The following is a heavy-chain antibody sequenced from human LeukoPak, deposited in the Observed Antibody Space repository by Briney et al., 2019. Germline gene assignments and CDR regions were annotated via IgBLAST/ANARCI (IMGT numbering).Heavy chain of an antibody. CDR1: GYTFTNNG. CDR3: ARVSSGYDDY. D-gene: IGHD3-22*01. V-gene: IGHV1-18*01. Sequence: VASVKVSCKASGYTFTNNGISWVRQAPGQGLEWMGWISTYNGNTNYAQKFQGRVTMTTDTRTSTAYMELRSLTSDDTAVYYCARVSSGYDDYWGQGTLVIVSS. J-gene: IGHJ4*02. CDR2: ISTYNGNT.